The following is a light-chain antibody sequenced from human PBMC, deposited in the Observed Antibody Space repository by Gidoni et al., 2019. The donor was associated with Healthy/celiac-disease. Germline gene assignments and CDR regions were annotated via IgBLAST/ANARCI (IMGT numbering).Light chain of an antibody. Sequence: EIVWTQSPGTLSLSPGARATLSCRASQRVSSSYLAWYQQKPGQAPGLLIYGASSRATGIPDRFSGSGSGTDFTLTISRLEPEDFAVYYCQQYGSSPRTFXHXTKVDIK. CDR2: GAS. CDR3: QQYGSSPRT. J-gene: IGKJ3*01. CDR1: QRVSSSY. V-gene: IGKV3-20*01.